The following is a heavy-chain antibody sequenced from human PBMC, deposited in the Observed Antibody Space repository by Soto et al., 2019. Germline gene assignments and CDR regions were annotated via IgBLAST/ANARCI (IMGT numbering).Heavy chain of an antibody. CDR3: ARGSRYSSSSNPGILDY. V-gene: IGHV3-48*02. D-gene: IGHD6-6*01. CDR1: GFTFSSYS. Sequence: EVQLVESGGGLVQPGGSLRLSCAASGFTFSSYSMNWVRQAPGKGLEWVSYISSSSSTIYYADSVKGRFTISRDNAKNSLYLQMNSLRDEDTAVYYCARGSRYSSSSNPGILDYWGQGTLVTVSS. J-gene: IGHJ4*02. CDR2: ISSSSSTI.